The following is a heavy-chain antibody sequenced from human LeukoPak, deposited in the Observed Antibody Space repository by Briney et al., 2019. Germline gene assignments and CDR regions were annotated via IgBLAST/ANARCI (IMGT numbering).Heavy chain of an antibody. V-gene: IGHV3-23*01. J-gene: IGHJ4*02. CDR3: ANAISSGREYYFDY. D-gene: IGHD6-19*01. Sequence: QPGGSLRLSCAASGFPFSSYAMSWVRQAPGKGLEWVSALSGSGGTTYYADSVKGRFTIPRDNSKNTLYLQVNSLRAEDTAVYYCANAISSGREYYFDYWGQGTLVTVSS. CDR1: GFPFSSYA. CDR2: LSGSGGTT.